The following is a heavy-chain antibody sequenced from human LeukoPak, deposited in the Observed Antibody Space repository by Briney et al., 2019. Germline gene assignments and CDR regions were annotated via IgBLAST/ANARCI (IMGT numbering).Heavy chain of an antibody. D-gene: IGHD3-22*01. CDR3: ARVSSYDSSGYYATGSDDAFDI. CDR1: GFTFSDYY. V-gene: IGHV3-11*05. J-gene: IGHJ3*02. Sequence: GGSLRLSCAASGFTFSDYYMSWIRQAPGKGLEWVSYISSSSSYTNYADSVKGRFTISRDNAKNSLYLQMNSLRAEDTAVYYCARVSSYDSSGYYATGSDDAFDIWGQGTMVTVSS. CDR2: ISSSSSYT.